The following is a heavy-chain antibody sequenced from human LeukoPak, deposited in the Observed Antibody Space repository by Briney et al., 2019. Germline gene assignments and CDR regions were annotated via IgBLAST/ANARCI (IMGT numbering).Heavy chain of an antibody. V-gene: IGHV1-2*02. CDR2: INPNSGGT. CDR1: GYTFTVYY. D-gene: IGHD3-9*01. Sequence: ASVNVSYKASGYTFTVYYMHWVRQAPGQGLEWMGWINPNSGGTNYAQNFQGRVTMTRDTSISTAYMELSRLRSEDTAVYYCARGRGVLRYFDWLTDVWGKGTTVTVSS. CDR3: ARGRGVLRYFDWLTDV. J-gene: IGHJ6*04.